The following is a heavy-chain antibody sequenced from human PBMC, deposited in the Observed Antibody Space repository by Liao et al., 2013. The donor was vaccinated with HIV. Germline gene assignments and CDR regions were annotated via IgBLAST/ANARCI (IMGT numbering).Heavy chain of an antibody. J-gene: IGHJ5*02. D-gene: IGHD3-3*01. CDR2: VHASGST. Sequence: QVQLQESGPGLVKPSQTLSLTCTVSGSIDSIRSGNYYWSWIRQSAGKGLEWIGRVHASGSTNYNPSLKSRASMSVDTSRNQFSLNLSSVTAADTALYYCARGPYYDYWRGYENWFDPGAREPWSPSPQ. CDR1: GSIDSIRSGNYY. CDR3: ARGPYYDYWRGYENWFDP. V-gene: IGHV4-61*02.